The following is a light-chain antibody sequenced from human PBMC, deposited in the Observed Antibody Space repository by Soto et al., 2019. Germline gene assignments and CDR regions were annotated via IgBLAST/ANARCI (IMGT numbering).Light chain of an antibody. CDR2: EDN. CDR1: SGSFASNS. Sequence: NFMLTQPHSVSESPGKTVTISCTRSSGSFASNSVQWCQQRPGSSPTTVIYEDNQRPSGVPDRFSGSIDSSSKSASLSISGLKTEDEADYYCQSYDSSNWVFGGGTKLTVL. V-gene: IGLV6-57*01. J-gene: IGLJ3*02. CDR3: QSYDSSNWV.